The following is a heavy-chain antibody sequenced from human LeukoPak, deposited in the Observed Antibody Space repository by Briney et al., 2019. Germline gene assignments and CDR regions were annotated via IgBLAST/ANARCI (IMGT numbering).Heavy chain of an antibody. CDR1: GFTFSSYG. CDR2: IRYDGNNK. Sequence: GGSLRLSCAPSGFTFSSYGMHWLRQALGKGLQGVALIRYDGNNKYYADSAKGQFTISRDNSKNTLYLQMNSLRAEDTAVYYCAKAPIQYSSLAFFDYWVQGTLVTVSS. J-gene: IGHJ4*02. D-gene: IGHD6-6*01. V-gene: IGHV3-30*02. CDR3: AKAPIQYSSLAFFDY.